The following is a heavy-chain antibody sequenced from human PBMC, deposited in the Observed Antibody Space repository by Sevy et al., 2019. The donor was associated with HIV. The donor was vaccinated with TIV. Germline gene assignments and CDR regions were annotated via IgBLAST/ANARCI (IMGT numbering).Heavy chain of an antibody. V-gene: IGHV3-13*05. Sequence: GGSMRLSCVASGFTFSSYDMHWDRQVTGKGLEWVSGVGPAGDPFYPGSVKGRFTISRENAKNSFDLQMNSLRAGDTAVYYCARSGGYSDYGMDVWGQGTTVTVSS. CDR2: VGPAGDP. D-gene: IGHD5-12*01. J-gene: IGHJ6*02. CDR3: ARSGGYSDYGMDV. CDR1: GFTFSSYD.